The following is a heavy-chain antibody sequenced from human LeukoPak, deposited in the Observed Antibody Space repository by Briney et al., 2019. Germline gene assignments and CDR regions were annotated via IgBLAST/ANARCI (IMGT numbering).Heavy chain of an antibody. CDR2: ISSSSSYI. CDR1: GFSFSYSE. D-gene: IGHD3-22*01. J-gene: IGHJ4*02. Sequence: GGSLRLSCAASGFSFSYSEMTWVRQAPGKGLEWVSSISSSSSYIYYADSVKGRFTISRDNAKNSLYLQMNSLRAEDTAVYYCARDLGYDSSGFDYWGQGTLVTVSS. V-gene: IGHV3-21*01. CDR3: ARDLGYDSSGFDY.